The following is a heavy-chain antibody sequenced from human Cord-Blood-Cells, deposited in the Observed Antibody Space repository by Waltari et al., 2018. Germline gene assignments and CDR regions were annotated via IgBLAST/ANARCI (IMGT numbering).Heavy chain of an antibody. D-gene: IGHD3-16*01. V-gene: IGHV4-34*01. CDR3: AREDGLGDFDY. CDR1: GGSFSGYY. J-gene: IGHJ4*02. CDR2: ITHSGST. Sequence: QVQLQQWGAGLLKPSETLSLTCAVYGGSFSGYYWSWIRQPPGKGLEWIGEITHSGSTNYNPSLKSRVTISVDTSKNQFSLKLSSVTAADTAVYYCAREDGLGDFDYWGQGTLVTVSS.